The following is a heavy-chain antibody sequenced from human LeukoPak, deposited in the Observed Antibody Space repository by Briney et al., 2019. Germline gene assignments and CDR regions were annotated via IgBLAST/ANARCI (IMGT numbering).Heavy chain of an antibody. D-gene: IGHD3-10*01. CDR3: ARFGPIGGPGY. V-gene: IGHV3-21*01. J-gene: IGHJ4*02. CDR1: GFTFSSYG. Sequence: GRSLRLSCAASGFTFSSYGMHWVRQAPGKGLEWVSSISSSSSYIYYADSVKGRFTISRDNAKNSLYLQMNSLRAEDTAVYYCARFGPIGGPGYWGQGTLVTVSS. CDR2: ISSSSSYI.